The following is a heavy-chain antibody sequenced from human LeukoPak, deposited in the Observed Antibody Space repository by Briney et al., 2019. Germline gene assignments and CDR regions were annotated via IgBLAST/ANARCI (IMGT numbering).Heavy chain of an antibody. CDR2: MNPNSGST. V-gene: IGHV1-8*01. CDR3: AVTLGYCSSTSCSLDP. CDR1: GYTFTSYD. D-gene: IGHD2-2*01. Sequence: ASVKVSCKASGYTFTSYDINWVRQATGQGLGWMGWMNPNSGSTGYAQKFQGRVTMTRNTSISTAYMELSSLRSEDTAVYYCAVTLGYCSSTSCSLDPWGQGTLVTVSS. J-gene: IGHJ5*02.